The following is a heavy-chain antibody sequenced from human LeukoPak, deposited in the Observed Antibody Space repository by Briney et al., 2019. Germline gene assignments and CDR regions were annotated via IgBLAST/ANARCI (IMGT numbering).Heavy chain of an antibody. V-gene: IGHV3-33*01. CDR2: IWNDGSNK. CDR3: ARDRLYRSSCHDY. D-gene: IGHD6-13*01. J-gene: IGHJ4*02. Sequence: GRSLRLSCAASGFTFSSYGMHWVRQAPGKGLEWVAVIWNDGSNKYYADSVKGRFTISRENSKNTLYLQMNSLRAEDTAVYYCARDRLYRSSCHDYWGQGTLVTVSS. CDR1: GFTFSSYG.